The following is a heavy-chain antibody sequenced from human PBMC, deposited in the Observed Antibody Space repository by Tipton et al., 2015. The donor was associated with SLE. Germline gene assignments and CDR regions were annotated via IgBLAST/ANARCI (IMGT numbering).Heavy chain of an antibody. CDR2: IKQDGSEK. CDR3: ARDRGDCSGGSCYPSGMDV. Sequence: GSLRLSCAASGFTFSSYWMSWVRQAPGKGLEWVANIKQDGSEKYYVDSVKGRFTISRDNAKNSLYLQMNSLRAEDTAVYYCARDRGDCSGGSCYPSGMDVWGQGPTVTVSS. V-gene: IGHV3-7*01. CDR1: GFTFSSYW. D-gene: IGHD2-15*01. J-gene: IGHJ6*02.